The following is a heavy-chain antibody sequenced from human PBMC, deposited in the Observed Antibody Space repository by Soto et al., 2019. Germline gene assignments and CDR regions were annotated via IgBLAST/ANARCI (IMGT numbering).Heavy chain of an antibody. CDR1: GGSISSYY. D-gene: IGHD3-3*01. Sequence: PSETLSLTCTASGGSISSYYWSWIRQPPGKGLEWIGYIYYSGSTNYNPSLKSRVTISVDTSKNQFSLKLSSVTAADTAVYYCARANPSITIFGVVTPGYYFDYWGQGTLVTVSS. J-gene: IGHJ4*02. CDR2: IYYSGST. CDR3: ARANPSITIFGVVTPGYYFDY. V-gene: IGHV4-59*08.